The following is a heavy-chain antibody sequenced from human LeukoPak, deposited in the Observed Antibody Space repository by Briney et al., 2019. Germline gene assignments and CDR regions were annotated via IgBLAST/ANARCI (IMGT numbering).Heavy chain of an antibody. CDR1: GFTFSNYG. Sequence: GGSLRLSCAASGFTFSNYGMHWVRQSPGKGLEWVAFIRYAGTDIHYADAVKGRFTVSRDNSKNTLYLQMNSLRSEDTAVYYCARALTVLRFLEWFGYWGQGTLVTVSS. D-gene: IGHD3-3*01. CDR3: ARALTVLRFLEWFGY. J-gene: IGHJ4*02. CDR2: IRYAGTDI. V-gene: IGHV3-30*02.